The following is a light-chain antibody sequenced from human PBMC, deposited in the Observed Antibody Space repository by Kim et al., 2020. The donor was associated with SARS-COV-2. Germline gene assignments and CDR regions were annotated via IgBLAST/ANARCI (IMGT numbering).Light chain of an antibody. J-gene: IGKJ2*01. V-gene: IGKV3-20*01. CDR3: QQHGSSPYT. CDR2: GAS. Sequence: LSPGERGTLTCRASQSVTRGYLAWYQHKPGQAHRLLIYGASTRVTGIPDRFSGSGSGTDFTLTISRVEPEDFAVYYCQQHGSSPYTFGQGTKLEI. CDR1: QSVTRGY.